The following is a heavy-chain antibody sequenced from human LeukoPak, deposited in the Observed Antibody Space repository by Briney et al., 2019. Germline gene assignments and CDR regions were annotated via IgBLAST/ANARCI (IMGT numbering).Heavy chain of an antibody. CDR2: I. Sequence: GGSLRLSCAASGFTFSSYDMHWVRQATGKGLEWVSAIKGRFTISRENAKNSLYLQMNSLRAGDTAVYYCARSRGTKRAFDIRGQGTMVTVSS. V-gene: IGHV3-13*01. CDR1: GFTFSSYD. CDR3: ARSRGTKRAFDI. D-gene: IGHD3-16*01. J-gene: IGHJ3*02.